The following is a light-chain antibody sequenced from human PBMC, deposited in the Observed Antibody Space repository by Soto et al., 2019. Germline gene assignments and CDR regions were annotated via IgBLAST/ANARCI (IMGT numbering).Light chain of an antibody. CDR3: SSFAGNNNVV. CDR2: EVS. CDR1: SSDVGGYNY. V-gene: IGLV2-8*01. Sequence: QSALTQPPSASGSPGQSVTISCTGTSSDVGGYNYVSWYQQHPGKAPKLMISEVSKRPSGVPDRFSGSKSGNTASLTVSGLQAEGEADYCCSSFAGNNNVVFGGGTKLTVL. J-gene: IGLJ2*01.